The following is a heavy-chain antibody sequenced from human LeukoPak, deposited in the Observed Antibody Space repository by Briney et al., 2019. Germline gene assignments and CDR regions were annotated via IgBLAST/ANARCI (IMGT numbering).Heavy chain of an antibody. V-gene: IGHV4-4*02. CDR3: AREVGVTIFGVVITGYMDV. Sequence: SETLSLTCAVSGGSISSSNWWSWVRQPPGKGLEWIGEIYHSGSTNYNPSLKSRVTISVDKSKNQFSLKLSSVTAADTAVYYCAREVGVTIFGVVITGYMDVWGKGTTVTVSS. J-gene: IGHJ6*03. D-gene: IGHD3-3*01. CDR1: GGSISSSNW. CDR2: IYHSGST.